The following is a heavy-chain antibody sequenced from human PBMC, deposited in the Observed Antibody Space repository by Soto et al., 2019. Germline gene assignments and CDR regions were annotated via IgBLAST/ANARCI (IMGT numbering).Heavy chain of an antibody. CDR2: LNSGGGTT. J-gene: IGHJ4*02. D-gene: IGHD3-10*01. CDR1: GVDIVYYA. Sequence: GGSPRLSCAASGVDIVYYAMTWVRQPPGKGLEWVSILNSGGGTTYYADSVKGRVTISTDTSKNTLYLQINSLRAGDTAVYYCARTIIHYYFDSWGQGTLVTVSS. V-gene: IGHV3-23*01. CDR3: ARTIIHYYFDS.